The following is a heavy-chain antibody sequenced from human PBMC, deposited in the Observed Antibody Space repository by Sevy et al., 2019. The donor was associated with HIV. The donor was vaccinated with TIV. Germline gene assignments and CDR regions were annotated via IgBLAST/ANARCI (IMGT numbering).Heavy chain of an antibody. J-gene: IGHJ4*02. CDR1: GGTFSSYA. Sequence: VKVSCKASGGTFSSYAISWVRQAPRQGLERMGGIIPIFSTANYAQKFQGRVTITADESTSTAYMELSSLRSEDTAVYYRARGVRGSSSQADYWGQGTLVTVSS. D-gene: IGHD6-6*01. V-gene: IGHV1-69*13. CDR2: IIPIFSTA. CDR3: ARGVRGSSSQADY.